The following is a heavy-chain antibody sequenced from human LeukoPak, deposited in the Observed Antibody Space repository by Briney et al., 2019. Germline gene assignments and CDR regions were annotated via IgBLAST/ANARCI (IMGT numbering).Heavy chain of an antibody. CDR3: ARGLPRIGAFFDY. Sequence: GGSLRLSCAASGFTFSSYWMHWVRQAPGKGLVWVSRINSDGSSTSYADSVKGRFTISRDSAKNTLYLQMNFLRAEDTAVYYCARGLPRIGAFFDYWGQGAPVTVSS. V-gene: IGHV3-74*01. CDR1: GFTFSSYW. CDR2: INSDGSST. J-gene: IGHJ4*02.